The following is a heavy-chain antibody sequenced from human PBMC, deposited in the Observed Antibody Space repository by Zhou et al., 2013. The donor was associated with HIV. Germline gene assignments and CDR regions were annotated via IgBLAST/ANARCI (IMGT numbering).Heavy chain of an antibody. CDR3: ARADYGGNTDPHYYNFYYMDV. Sequence: QVQLVQSGAEVKKPGSSVKVSCKASGGSFRSYSISWVRQAPGQGLEWIGGINPILNTANYAQKFQGRVTITTDESTSTAYVELSSLISADTAVYYCARADYGGNTDPHYYNFYYMDVWGKGP. CDR1: GGSFRSYS. V-gene: IGHV1-69*05. CDR2: INPILNTA. J-gene: IGHJ6*03. D-gene: IGHD4-17*01.